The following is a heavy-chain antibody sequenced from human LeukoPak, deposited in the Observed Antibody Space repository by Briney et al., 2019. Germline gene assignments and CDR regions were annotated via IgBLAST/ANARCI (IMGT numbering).Heavy chain of an antibody. CDR1: GFTFSDYY. CDR2: ITDSGSNT. Sequence: GGSLRLSCAASGFTFSDYYMSWIRQAPGKGLEWLSYITDSGSNTYYADSVKGRFTISRDNGKNSLYLQMNSLRADDTAMYYCARDIAVAGYWGQGTLVTVPS. J-gene: IGHJ4*02. CDR3: ARDIAVAGY. D-gene: IGHD6-19*01. V-gene: IGHV3-11*01.